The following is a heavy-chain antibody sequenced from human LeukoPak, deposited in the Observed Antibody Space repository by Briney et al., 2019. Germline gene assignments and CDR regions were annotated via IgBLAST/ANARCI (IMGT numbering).Heavy chain of an antibody. CDR3: AGGGDSGGYYYPMFDY. CDR2: IYYTGST. V-gene: IGHV4-59*01. J-gene: IGHJ4*02. Sequence: PSETLSLTCTVSGVSITNYYWSWIRQPPGKGREWIGYIYYTGSTNYNLSLRSRVTISVDTSKNQFSLKLRSVTAADTAVYFCAGGGDSGGYYYPMFDYWGQGTLVTVSS. CDR1: GVSITNYY. D-gene: IGHD3-22*01.